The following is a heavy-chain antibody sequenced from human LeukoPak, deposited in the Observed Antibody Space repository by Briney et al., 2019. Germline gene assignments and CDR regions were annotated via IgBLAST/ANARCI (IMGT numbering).Heavy chain of an antibody. CDR3: ARWDIVVVPAARARFDP. V-gene: IGHV4-34*01. Sequence: SETLSLTCAVYGGSFSGYYWSWIRQPPGKGLEWIGEINHSGSTNYNPSLKSRVTISVDTSKNQFSLKLSSVTAADTAAYYCARWDIVVVPAARARFDPWGQGTLVTVSS. D-gene: IGHD2-2*01. CDR2: INHSGST. CDR1: GGSFSGYY. J-gene: IGHJ5*02.